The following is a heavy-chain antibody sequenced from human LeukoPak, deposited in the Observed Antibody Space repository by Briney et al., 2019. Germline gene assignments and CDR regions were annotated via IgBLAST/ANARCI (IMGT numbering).Heavy chain of an antibody. J-gene: IGHJ4*02. CDR2: ISSSSSYI. D-gene: IGHD1-26*01. Sequence: GGSLRLSCAASGFTFSSYSMNWVRQAPGKGLEWVSSISSSSSYIYYADSVKGRFTISRDNAKNSLYPQMNSLRAEDTAVYYCARSILTAGSYSGNYFDYWGQGTLVTVSS. CDR3: ARSILTAGSYSGNYFDY. V-gene: IGHV3-21*01. CDR1: GFTFSSYS.